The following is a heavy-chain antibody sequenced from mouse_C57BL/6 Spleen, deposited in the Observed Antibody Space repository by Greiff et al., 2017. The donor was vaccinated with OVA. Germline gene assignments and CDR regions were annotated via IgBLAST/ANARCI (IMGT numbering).Heavy chain of an antibody. V-gene: IGHV3-6*01. Sequence: EVQLQESGPGLVKPSQSLSLTCSVTGYSITSGYYWNWIRQFPGNKLEWMGYISYDGSNNYNPTFKNQISITRDTSKNQFFLKLNSVTTEDTATYYCARNYYGSYYFDDWGQGTTLTVSS. D-gene: IGHD1-1*01. J-gene: IGHJ2*01. CDR2: ISYDGSN. CDR1: GYSITSGYY. CDR3: ARNYYGSYYFDD.